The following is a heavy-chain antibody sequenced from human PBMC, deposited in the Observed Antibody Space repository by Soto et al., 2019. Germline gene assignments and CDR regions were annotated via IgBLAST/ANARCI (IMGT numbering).Heavy chain of an antibody. CDR3: ARGMYNWNFKTTWPFDY. D-gene: IGHD1-7*01. J-gene: IGHJ4*02. CDR1: GYTFTSYA. V-gene: IGHV1-3*01. CDR2: INAGNGNT. Sequence: ASVKVSCKASGYTFTSYAMHWVRQAPGQRLEWMGWINAGNGNTKYSQKFQGRVTTTRDTSASTAYMELSSLRSEDTAVYYCARGMYNWNFKTTWPFDYWGQGTLVTVSS.